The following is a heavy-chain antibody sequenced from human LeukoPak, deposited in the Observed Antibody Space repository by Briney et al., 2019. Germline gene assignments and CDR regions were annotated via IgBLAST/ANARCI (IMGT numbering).Heavy chain of an antibody. CDR3: ARLGSVAMPFDY. CDR1: GGSISGYY. CDR2: SYYSGST. J-gene: IGHJ4*02. D-gene: IGHD2-2*01. Sequence: SETLSLTCSVSGGSISGYYWSWIRQPPGKGLEWIGYSYYSGSTNYNPSLKSRVNISVDTSKNQFSLNLSSVTAADTAVYYCARLGSVAMPFDYWGQGALVTVSS. V-gene: IGHV4-59*08.